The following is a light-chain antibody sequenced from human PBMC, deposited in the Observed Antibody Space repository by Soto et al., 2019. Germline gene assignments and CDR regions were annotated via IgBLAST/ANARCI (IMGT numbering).Light chain of an antibody. CDR1: SSDVGGYNY. Sequence: QSALTQPASVSGTTGQSITIPCTGTSSDVGGYNYVSWYQQHPGKAPKLMIYEVSNRPSGVSNRFSGSKSGNTASLTISGLQAEDEADYYCSSYTSSSTPLVFGTGTKVTVL. J-gene: IGLJ1*01. CDR2: EVS. V-gene: IGLV2-14*01. CDR3: SSYTSSSTPLV.